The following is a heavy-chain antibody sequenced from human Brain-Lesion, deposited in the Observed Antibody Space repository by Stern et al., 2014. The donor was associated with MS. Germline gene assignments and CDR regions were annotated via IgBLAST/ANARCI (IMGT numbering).Heavy chain of an antibody. Sequence: QVQLVQSGAEVKKPGASVKVSCKTSGYIFTGYYIHWVRQAPGQGLEWMAWINTNTGGTQYAQKFQGRVTMSRDTSISTAYVELSSLTSDDTAVYYCARDQRGITIFGVVTDYYYLGMDVWGQGTTVTVSS. CDR3: ARDQRGITIFGVVTDYYYLGMDV. V-gene: IGHV1-2*02. CDR2: INTNTGGT. D-gene: IGHD3-3*01. CDR1: GYIFTGYY. J-gene: IGHJ6*02.